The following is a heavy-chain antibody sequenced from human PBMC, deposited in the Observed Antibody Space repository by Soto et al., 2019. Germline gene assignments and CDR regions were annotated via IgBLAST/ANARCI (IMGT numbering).Heavy chain of an antibody. D-gene: IGHD3-22*01. CDR3: ARQIYDSDTGPNFQYYFDS. CDR1: GYSFAGYW. J-gene: IGHJ4*02. Sequence: GESLKISCKGSGYSFAGYWITWVGQKQGNGLECMGRIDPRDSQTYYSPSFRGHVTISVTKSITTVFLQWSSLRASDTAMYYCARQIYDSDTGPNFQYYFDSWGQGTPVTVPS. V-gene: IGHV5-10-1*01. CDR2: IDPRDSQT.